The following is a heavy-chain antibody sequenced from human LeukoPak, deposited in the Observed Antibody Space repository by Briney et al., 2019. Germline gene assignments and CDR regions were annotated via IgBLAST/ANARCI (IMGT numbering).Heavy chain of an antibody. CDR2: ISYDGSNK. D-gene: IGHD3-10*01. CDR3: AKGSSYLYYFDY. V-gene: IGHV3-30*18. J-gene: IGHJ4*02. CDR1: GFTFSSYG. Sequence: PGRSLRLSCAASGFTFSSYGMHWVRQAPGKGLEWVAVISYDGSNKYYADSVKGRFTISRDNSKNTLYLQMNSLRAEDTAVYYCAKGSSYLYYFDYWDQGTLVTVSS.